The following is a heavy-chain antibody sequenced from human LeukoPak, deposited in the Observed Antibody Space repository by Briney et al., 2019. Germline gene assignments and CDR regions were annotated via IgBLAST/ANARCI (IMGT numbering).Heavy chain of an antibody. CDR3: ARDLTYSAWYYFDY. CDR1: GFTFSIYG. D-gene: IGHD6-19*01. V-gene: IGHV3-30*02. J-gene: IGHJ4*02. Sequence: GGFLRLSCAPSGFTFSIYGMHWVRQAPGKGLEWVAFIRYDGSNEYYADSVKGRFTISRDNSKNTLYLQVNSLRAEDSAVYYCARDLTYSAWYYFDYWGQGTLVTVSS. CDR2: IRYDGSNE.